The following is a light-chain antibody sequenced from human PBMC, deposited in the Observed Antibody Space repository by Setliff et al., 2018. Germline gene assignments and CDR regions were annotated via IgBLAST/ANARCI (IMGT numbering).Light chain of an antibody. CDR3: SSYARSRNYVYVL. J-gene: IGLJ2*01. CDR2: EVT. V-gene: IGLV2-23*02. CDR1: SSDVGTYNL. Sequence: QSVLTQPASVSGSPGQSITISCTGTSSDVGTYNLVSWYQQHPGKAPKLVIYEVTRRPSGVSNRFSGSKSGNTASLTISGPQAEDEADYYCSSYARSRNYVYVLFGEGTKVTVL.